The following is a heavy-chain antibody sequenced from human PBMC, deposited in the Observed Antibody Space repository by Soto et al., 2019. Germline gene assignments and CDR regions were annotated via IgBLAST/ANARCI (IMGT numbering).Heavy chain of an antibody. J-gene: IGHJ3*02. V-gene: IGHV3-66*01. CDR2: IYSGGST. D-gene: IGHD3-22*01. CDR1: GFTVSSNY. CDR3: ARDLGNYYDSSGPSDAFDI. Sequence: PGGSLRLSCAASGFTVSSNYMSWVRQAPGKGLEWVSVIYSGGSTYYADSVKGRFTISRDNSKNTLYLQMNSLRAEDTAVYYCARDLGNYYDSSGPSDAFDISGQGTMVTVSS.